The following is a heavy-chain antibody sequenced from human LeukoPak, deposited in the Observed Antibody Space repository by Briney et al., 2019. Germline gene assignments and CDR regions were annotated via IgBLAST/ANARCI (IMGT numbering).Heavy chain of an antibody. CDR1: NGSISSYF. CDR2: MSSNGVS. Sequence: PSETLSLTCTVSNGSISSYFWSWIRQPAGKGLEWIGRMSSNGVSTYSPSLKSRVTISIDTSRNHVSMNLNSVTAADTAVYYCARGAGPPWFDPWGQGTLVTVSS. V-gene: IGHV4-4*07. CDR3: ARGAGPPWFDP. D-gene: IGHD6-19*01. J-gene: IGHJ5*02.